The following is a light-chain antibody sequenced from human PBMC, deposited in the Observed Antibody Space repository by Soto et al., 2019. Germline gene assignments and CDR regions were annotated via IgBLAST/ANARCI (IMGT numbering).Light chain of an antibody. J-gene: IGLJ1*01. CDR2: DDN. CDR1: SSNIGGNS. Sequence: QSVLTQPPSVSAAPGQKVTISCAGSSSNIGGNSVSWYQQLPGTAPKLLIYDDNKRPSGIPDRFSVSKSGTSDTLGITGVQTGDEVDYYSVSWDSSLSAYVFGTGTKGTV. CDR3: VSWDSSLSAYV. V-gene: IGLV1-51*01.